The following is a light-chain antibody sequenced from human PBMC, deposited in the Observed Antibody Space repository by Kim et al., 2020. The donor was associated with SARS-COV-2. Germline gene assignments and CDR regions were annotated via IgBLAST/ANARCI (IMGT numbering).Light chain of an antibody. Sequence: EIVLTQSPGTLSLSPGERATLSCRASQSVTSSYLAWYQQKPGQAPRLLINGASSRATDIPDRFSGSGSGTDFTLTISRLEPEDFAVYYCQQYGSSPQTFGQGTKVDIK. CDR1: QSVTSSY. V-gene: IGKV3-20*01. J-gene: IGKJ1*01. CDR2: GAS. CDR3: QQYGSSPQT.